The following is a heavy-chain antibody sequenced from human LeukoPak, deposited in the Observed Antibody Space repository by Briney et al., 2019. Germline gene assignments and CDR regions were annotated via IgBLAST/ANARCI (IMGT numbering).Heavy chain of an antibody. Sequence: GGSLRLSCAASGFTVSSNYMSWVRQAPGKGLEWVSVIYSGGSTYYADSVKGRFTISRDNSKNTLYLQMKSLRVEDTAVYYCTKAWAAAGIFDSWGLGTLVTVSS. D-gene: IGHD6-13*01. CDR2: IYSGGST. J-gene: IGHJ4*02. CDR3: TKAWAAAGIFDS. V-gene: IGHV3-53*01. CDR1: GFTVSSNY.